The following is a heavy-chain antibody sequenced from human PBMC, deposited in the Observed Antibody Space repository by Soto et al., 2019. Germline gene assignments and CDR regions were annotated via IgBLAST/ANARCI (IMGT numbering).Heavy chain of an antibody. D-gene: IGHD3-10*01. CDR3: AKELDPMVRGAKIANWFDP. Sequence: QVQLVESGGGVVQPGRSLRLSCAASGFTFSSYGMHWVRQAPGKGLEWVAVISYDGSNKYYADSVKGRFTISRDNSKNTLYLQMNSLRAEDTAVYYCAKELDPMVRGAKIANWFDPWGQGTLVTVSS. CDR2: ISYDGSNK. J-gene: IGHJ5*02. CDR1: GFTFSSYG. V-gene: IGHV3-30*18.